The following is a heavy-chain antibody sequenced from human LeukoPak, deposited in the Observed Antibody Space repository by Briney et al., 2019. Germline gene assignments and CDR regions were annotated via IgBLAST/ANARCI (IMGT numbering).Heavy chain of an antibody. CDR1: GYTFTSYD. CDR2: MNPNSGNT. V-gene: IGHV1-8*01. Sequence: ASVKVSCKASGYTFTSYDINWVRQATGQGLEWMGWMNPNSGNTGYAQKFQGRVTMTRDTSISTAYMELSRLRSDDTAVYYCARGQAGSLDYWGQGTLVTVSS. D-gene: IGHD6-13*01. J-gene: IGHJ4*02. CDR3: ARGQAGSLDY.